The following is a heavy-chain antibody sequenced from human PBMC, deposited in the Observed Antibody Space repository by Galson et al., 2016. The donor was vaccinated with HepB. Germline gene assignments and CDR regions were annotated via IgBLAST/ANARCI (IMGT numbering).Heavy chain of an antibody. CDR3: VRDISPLNTGFFDS. CDR2: ISYDGRSE. J-gene: IGHJ4*02. V-gene: IGHV3-30*04. CDR1: GFTFSSYA. Sequence: SLRLSCAGSGFTFSSYALHWVRQAPGKGLEWVAAISYDGRSEDYSDSVKGRFTISRDNSKKTVYLQAGGLRREDAGVYYCVRDISPLNTGFFDSWGQGTQFIVSS. D-gene: IGHD1/OR15-1a*01.